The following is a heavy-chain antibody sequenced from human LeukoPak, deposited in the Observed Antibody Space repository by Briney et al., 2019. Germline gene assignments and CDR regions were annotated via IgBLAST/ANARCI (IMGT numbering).Heavy chain of an antibody. Sequence: ASVRVFCKVSGYTLTELSMHWVRQAPGKGLEWMGGFDPEDGETIYAQKFQGRVTMTEDTSTDTAYMELSSLRSEDTAVYYCATDDCSGGSCSWFFDYWGQGTLVTVSS. CDR2: FDPEDGET. D-gene: IGHD2-15*01. J-gene: IGHJ4*02. CDR1: GYTLTELS. CDR3: ATDDCSGGSCSWFFDY. V-gene: IGHV1-24*01.